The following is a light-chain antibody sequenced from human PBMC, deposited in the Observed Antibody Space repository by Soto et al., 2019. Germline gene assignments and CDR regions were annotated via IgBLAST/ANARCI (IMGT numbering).Light chain of an antibody. J-gene: IGKJ4*01. CDR2: DAS. CDR3: QQRINWPLT. CDR1: QSVSTF. Sequence: EIVLTQSPATLSLSPGERATLSCRAPQSVSTFLAWYQQKPGQAPRLLIYDASKRATGIPTRFSGSGSGTDFTLTIRSLEPEDFAVYYCQQRINWPLTFGGGTKVEIK. V-gene: IGKV3-11*01.